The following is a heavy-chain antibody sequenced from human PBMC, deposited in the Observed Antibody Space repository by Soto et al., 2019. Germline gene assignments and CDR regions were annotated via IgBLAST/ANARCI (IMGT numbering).Heavy chain of an antibody. V-gene: IGHV3-48*02. J-gene: IGHJ4*02. D-gene: IGHD6-25*01. CDR2: ISSSSSSI. CDR3: ARGCSDRPGY. Sequence: EVQLVESGGGLVQPGGSLRLSCVAFEFTFKNYGMNWVRQAPGKGLEWVSYISSSSSSIDYADSVKGRFTISRDNAKSSLYLQMNSLREEDTAVYYCARGCSDRPGYWGQGTLVNVSS. CDR1: EFTFKNYG.